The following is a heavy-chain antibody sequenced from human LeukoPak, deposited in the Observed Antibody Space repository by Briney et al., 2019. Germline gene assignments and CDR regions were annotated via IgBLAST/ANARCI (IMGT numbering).Heavy chain of an antibody. D-gene: IGHD3-22*01. CDR1: GFTFSSYS. CDR3: ALYSSGYTYFDY. V-gene: IGHV3-21*01. J-gene: IGHJ4*02. CDR2: ISSSSSYI. Sequence: GGSLRLSCAASGFTFSSYSMNLVRQAPGKGLEWVSSISSSSSYIYYADSVKGRFTISRDNARNSLYLQMNSLRAEDTAVYYCALYSSGYTYFDYWGQGTLVTVSS.